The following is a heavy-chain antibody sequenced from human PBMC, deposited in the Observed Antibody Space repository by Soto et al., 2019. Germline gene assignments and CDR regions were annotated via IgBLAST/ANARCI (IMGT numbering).Heavy chain of an antibody. J-gene: IGHJ6*03. D-gene: IGHD4-17*01. CDR2: IKSKTDGGTT. CDR1: GFTFSNAW. CDR3: TTDPPTTVTYYYYMDV. V-gene: IGHV3-15*01. Sequence: GGSLRLSCAASGFTFSNAWMSWVRQAPGKGLEWVGRIKSKTDGGTTDYAAPVKGRFTISRDDSKSTLYLQMNSLKTEDTAVYYCTTDPPTTVTYYYYMDVWGKGTTVTVSS.